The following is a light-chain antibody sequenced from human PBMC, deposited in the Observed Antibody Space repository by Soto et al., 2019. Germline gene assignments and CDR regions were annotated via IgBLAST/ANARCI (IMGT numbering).Light chain of an antibody. V-gene: IGLV2-14*01. J-gene: IGLJ3*02. CDR1: SSDVGDYIY. Sequence: QSALTQPASVSGSPGQSITISCTGTSSDVGDYIYVSWYQQHPGKAPKLMIYDVTNRPSGVSNRFSASKSGNTASLTISGLQAEDEADYYCSSYTSRSTWVFGGGTKLTVL. CDR3: SSYTSRSTWV. CDR2: DVT.